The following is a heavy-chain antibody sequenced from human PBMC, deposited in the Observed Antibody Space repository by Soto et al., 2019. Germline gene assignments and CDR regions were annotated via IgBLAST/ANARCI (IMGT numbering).Heavy chain of an antibody. J-gene: IGHJ3*02. CDR2: IYYSGST. CDR1: GGSISSGGYY. Sequence: SETLSLTCTVSGGSISSGGYYWSWIRQHPGKGLEWIGYIYYSGSTYYNPSLKSRVTISVDTSKNQFSLKLSSVTAADTAVYYCARDLGYCSSTSCPRYNDAFDIWGQGTMVTVSS. V-gene: IGHV4-31*03. CDR3: ARDLGYCSSTSCPRYNDAFDI. D-gene: IGHD2-2*01.